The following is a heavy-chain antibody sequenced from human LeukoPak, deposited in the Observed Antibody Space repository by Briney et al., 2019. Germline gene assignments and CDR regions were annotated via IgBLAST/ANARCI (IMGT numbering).Heavy chain of an antibody. J-gene: IGHJ4*02. D-gene: IGHD6-13*01. V-gene: IGHV1-69*13. CDR1: GGTFSNFG. CDR2: IIPILTTT. Sequence: GASVKVSCTASGGTFSNFGISWVRQAPGHGLEWMGVIIPILTTTHYAQNFQGRVTIIADDSTSTSYLELSSLTSEDTAVYYCARDPLAASAPGYFDYWGQGTLVTVSS. CDR3: ARDPLAASAPGYFDY.